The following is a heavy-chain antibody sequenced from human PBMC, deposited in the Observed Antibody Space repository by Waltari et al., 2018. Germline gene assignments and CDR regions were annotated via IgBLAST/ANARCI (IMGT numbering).Heavy chain of an antibody. D-gene: IGHD6-13*01. CDR1: GGSISSSSYY. CDR3: ARDAYSSSWYKTYYFDY. Sequence: QLQLQESGPGLVKPSETLSLTCTVSGGSISSSSYYWGWIRQPPGKGLEWIGSIYYSGSTYYNPSLKSRVTISVDTSKNQFSLKLSSVTAADTAVYYCARDAYSSSWYKTYYFDYWGQGTLVTVSS. V-gene: IGHV4-39*07. CDR2: IYYSGST. J-gene: IGHJ4*02.